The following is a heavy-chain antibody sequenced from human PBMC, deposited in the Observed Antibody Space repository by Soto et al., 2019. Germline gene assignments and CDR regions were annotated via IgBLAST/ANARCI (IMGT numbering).Heavy chain of an antibody. V-gene: IGHV3-74*01. CDR3: VREPWGFSGTWYDY. CDR2: INHDGSKT. Sequence: GGSLRLSCAASKSSFNNYWTHWVRQVPGKGPAWVSRINHDGSKTEYADSVKGRFTISRDNTKNTLYLQMNSLRVEDTAIYYCVREPWGFSGTWYDYWGQGTLVTVSS. CDR1: KSSFNNYW. D-gene: IGHD6-13*01. J-gene: IGHJ4*02.